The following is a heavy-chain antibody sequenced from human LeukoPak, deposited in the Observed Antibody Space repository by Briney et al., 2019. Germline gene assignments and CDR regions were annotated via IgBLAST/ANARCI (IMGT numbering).Heavy chain of an antibody. V-gene: IGHV4-34*01. J-gene: IGHJ4*02. D-gene: IGHD3-9*01. CDR3: AREYYDILTGYYEHYFDY. CDR2: INHSGST. CDR1: GGSFSGYY. Sequence: PSETLSLTCAVYGGSFSGYYWSWIRQPPGKGLEWIGEINHSGSTNYNPSLKSRVTISVDTSKNQFSLKLSSVTAADTAVYYCAREYYDILTGYYEHYFDYWGQGTLVTVSS.